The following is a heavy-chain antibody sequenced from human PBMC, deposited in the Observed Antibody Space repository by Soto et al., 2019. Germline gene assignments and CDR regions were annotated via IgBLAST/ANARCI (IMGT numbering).Heavy chain of an antibody. Sequence: DVQLVESGGGLVQPGRSLRLSCAASGFTFDDYAMHWVRQAPGKGLEWVSGISWNSGSIGYADSVKGRFTISRDNAKNSLYRQMNSLRAEDTALYYCAKDSVGIAVAGPWGYGMDVWGQGTTVTVSS. D-gene: IGHD6-19*01. CDR1: GFTFDDYA. CDR3: AKDSVGIAVAGPWGYGMDV. V-gene: IGHV3-9*01. J-gene: IGHJ6*02. CDR2: ISWNSGSI.